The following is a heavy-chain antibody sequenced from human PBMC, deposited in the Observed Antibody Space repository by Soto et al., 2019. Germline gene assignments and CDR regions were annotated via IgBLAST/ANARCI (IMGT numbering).Heavy chain of an antibody. CDR1: GFTFSSYS. Sequence: GGSLRLSCAASGFTFSSYSMNWVRQAPGKGLEWVSSISSSSSYIYYADSVKGRFTISRDNAKNSLYLQMNSLRAEDTAVYYCASLSALWADAFDIWGQGTMVTVSS. D-gene: IGHD3-10*01. CDR3: ASLSALWADAFDI. J-gene: IGHJ3*02. CDR2: ISSSSSYI. V-gene: IGHV3-21*01.